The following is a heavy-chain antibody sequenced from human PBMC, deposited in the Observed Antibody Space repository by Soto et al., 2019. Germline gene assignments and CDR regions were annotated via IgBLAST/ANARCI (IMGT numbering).Heavy chain of an antibody. CDR3: AGAPGSDCKNGMDV. J-gene: IGHJ6*02. D-gene: IGHD2-21*02. V-gene: IGHV2-70*01. CDR2: IDWDDDK. Sequence: SGPTLVNPTQTLTLTCTFSGFSLNTPGMCVSWIRQPPGKALEWLALIDWDDDKYYSSSLKARLTISKDTSKSQVVFTMTNMDPVDTATYYCAGAPGSDCKNGMDVWGQGTTVTVSS. CDR1: GFSLNTPGMC.